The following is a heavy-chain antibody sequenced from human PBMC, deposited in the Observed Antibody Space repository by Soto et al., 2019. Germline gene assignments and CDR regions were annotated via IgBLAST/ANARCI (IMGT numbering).Heavy chain of an antibody. CDR3: ARIPYYYDSSGYFDY. CDR2: IDPSDSYT. CDR1: GYSFTSYW. J-gene: IGHJ4*02. V-gene: IGHV5-10-1*01. D-gene: IGHD3-22*01. Sequence: GESLKISCKGSGYSFTSYWISWVRQMPGKGLEWMGRIDPSDSYTNYSPSFQGHVTISADKSISTAYLQWSSLKASDTAMYYCARIPYYYDSSGYFDYWGQGTLVTVSS.